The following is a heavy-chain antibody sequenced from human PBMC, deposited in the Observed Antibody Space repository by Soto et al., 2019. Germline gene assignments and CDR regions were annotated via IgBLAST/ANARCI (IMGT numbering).Heavy chain of an antibody. CDR3: TTAAALWFDP. Sequence: EVQLVESGGGLVQPGGSLKLSCAASGFTFSGSAMHWVRQASGKGLEWVDRIRSKANSYATAYAASVKGRFTISRDDSKNTAYLQMNSLKTEDTAVYYCTTAAALWFDPWGQGTLVTVSS. D-gene: IGHD6-13*01. J-gene: IGHJ5*02. CDR1: GFTFSGSA. CDR2: IRSKANSYAT. V-gene: IGHV3-73*02.